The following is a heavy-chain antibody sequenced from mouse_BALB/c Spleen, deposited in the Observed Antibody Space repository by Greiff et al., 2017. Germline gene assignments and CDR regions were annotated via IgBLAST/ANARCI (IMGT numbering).Heavy chain of an antibody. CDR2: ISYSGST. J-gene: IGHJ3*01. V-gene: IGHV3-8*02. Sequence: VQLQQSGPSLVKPSQTLSLTCSVTGDSITSGYWNWIRKFPGNKLEYMGYISYSGSTYYNPSLKSRISITRDTSKNQYYLQLNSVTTEDTATYYCARYGDYGNYGFAYWGQGTLVTVSA. CDR1: GDSITSGY. D-gene: IGHD2-1*01. CDR3: ARYGDYGNYGFAY.